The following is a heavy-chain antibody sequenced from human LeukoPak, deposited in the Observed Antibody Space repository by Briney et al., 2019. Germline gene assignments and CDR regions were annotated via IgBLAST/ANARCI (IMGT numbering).Heavy chain of an antibody. J-gene: IGHJ4*02. V-gene: IGHV3-30*18. CDR3: AKDLNYGDLPDY. CDR1: GITFSYFA. CDR2: ISYDGKKK. D-gene: IGHD4-17*01. Sequence: GRSLRLSCADSGITFSYFAMHWVRQAPGKGLEWVGVISYDGKKKYYAESVKGRFTISRDNSRNTLFLQMNTLRAEDTAVYYCAKDLNYGDLPDYWGQGTLVTVSS.